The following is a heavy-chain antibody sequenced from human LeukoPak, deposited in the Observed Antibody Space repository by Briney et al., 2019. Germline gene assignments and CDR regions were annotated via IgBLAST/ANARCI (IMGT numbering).Heavy chain of an antibody. J-gene: IGHJ1*01. CDR3: ARDSQEFFQH. CDR2: ISGDGGST. CDR1: GFTFDNYA. V-gene: IGHV3-43*02. Sequence: GGSLRLSCAASGFTFDNYAIHWVRQAPGNGLEWVSLISGDGGSTYYADSMKGRFTISRDNSKNSLYLQMNSLRTEDTALYYCARDSQEFFQHWGEGTLVTVSP.